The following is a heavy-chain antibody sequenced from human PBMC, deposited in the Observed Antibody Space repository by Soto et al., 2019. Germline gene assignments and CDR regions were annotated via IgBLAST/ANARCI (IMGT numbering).Heavy chain of an antibody. V-gene: IGHV4-59*11. CDR2: ISYSGST. D-gene: IGHD2-2*01. CDR1: GDSISSHD. Sequence: PSETLALTCTVAGDSISSHDWSWIRQPPEKGLEFIGYISYSGSTTYDPSLKSRVNISVDTSKNQFSLNLRTVTAADTAIYYCARRTSGWDYFDYWGQGALVTVSS. CDR3: ARRTSGWDYFDY. J-gene: IGHJ4*02.